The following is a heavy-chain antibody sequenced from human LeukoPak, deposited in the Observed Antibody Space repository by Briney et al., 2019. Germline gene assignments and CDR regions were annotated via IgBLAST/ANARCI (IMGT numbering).Heavy chain of an antibody. J-gene: IGHJ2*01. CDR1: GGTFSSYA. D-gene: IGHD3-10*01. V-gene: IGHV1-69*06. CDR2: IIPIFGTA. Sequence: ASVKVSCKASGGTFSSYAISWMRQAPGQGLEWMGGIIPIFGTANYAQKFQGRVTITADKSTSTAYMELSSLRSEDTAVYYCEVRGVTTVSLRYFDLWGRGTLVTVSS. CDR3: EVRGVTTVSLRYFDL.